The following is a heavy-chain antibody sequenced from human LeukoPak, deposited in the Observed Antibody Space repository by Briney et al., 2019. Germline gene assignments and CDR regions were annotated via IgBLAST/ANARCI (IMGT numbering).Heavy chain of an antibody. CDR2: INPDDEST. J-gene: IGHJ1*01. D-gene: IGHD2-15*01. CDR1: GFTFRKYW. CDR3: ARSGVVVVAATRYFQH. V-gene: IGHV3-74*01. Sequence: PGGSLRLSCAASGFTFRKYWLHWVRQAPGKGLVWVSRINPDDESTSYADSVKGRFTISRDNAKSTLYLQMNSLRAEDTAVYYCARSGVVVVAATRYFQHWGQGTLVTVSS.